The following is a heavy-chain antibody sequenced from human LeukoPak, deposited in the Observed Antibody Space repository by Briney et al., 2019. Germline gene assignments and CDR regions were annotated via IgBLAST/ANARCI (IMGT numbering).Heavy chain of an antibody. V-gene: IGHV3-73*01. J-gene: IGHJ4*02. CDR2: IRSKANSYAT. CDR3: TRLDYYDCSDPNY. D-gene: IGHD3-22*01. Sequence: SGGSLRLSCAASGFTFSGSAMHWVRQASGKGLEWVGRIRSKANSYATAYAASVKGRFTISRDDSKNTAYLQMNSLKTEDTAVYYCTRLDYYDCSDPNYWGQGTLVTVSS. CDR1: GFTFSGSA.